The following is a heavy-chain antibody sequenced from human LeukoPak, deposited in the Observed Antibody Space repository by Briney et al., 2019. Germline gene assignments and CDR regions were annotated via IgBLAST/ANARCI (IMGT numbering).Heavy chain of an antibody. J-gene: IGHJ4*02. CDR3: AREPPGY. Sequence: NPSETLSLACTVSGGSISSYYWSWIRQPAGKGLEWIGRIYTNGGASYNPSLKSRVTISIDASKNQFSLKLSSVTAADTAVYYCAREPPGYWGQGILVTVSS. CDR2: IYTNGGA. CDR1: GGSISSYY. V-gene: IGHV4-4*07.